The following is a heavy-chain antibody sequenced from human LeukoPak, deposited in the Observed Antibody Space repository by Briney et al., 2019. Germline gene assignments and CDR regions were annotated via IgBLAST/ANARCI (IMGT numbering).Heavy chain of an antibody. D-gene: IGHD5-12*01. CDR2: ISSSSSYI. V-gene: IGHV3-21*01. CDR3: ARGIIGYDAFDI. CDR1: GFTFSSYE. J-gene: IGHJ3*02. Sequence: GGSLRLSCTASGFTFSSYEMNWVRQAPGKGLEWVSSISSSSSYIYYADSVKGRFTISRDNAKNSLYLQMNSLRAEDTAVYYCARGIIGYDAFDIWGQGTMVTVS.